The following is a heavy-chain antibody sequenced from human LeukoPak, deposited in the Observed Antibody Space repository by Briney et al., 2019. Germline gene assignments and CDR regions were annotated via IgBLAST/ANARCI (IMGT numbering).Heavy chain of an antibody. CDR1: GYTFTGYD. CDR3: ARVDTTTVTTYGAFDI. J-gene: IGHJ3*02. D-gene: IGHD4-17*01. CDR2: INPISGGT. Sequence: GASVKLFCKASGYTFTGYDMQGVRQAPGQGREWMGWINPISGGTNYAQQSQGRVTMTRDTSISTAYMELSRLRSDDTAMYYCARVDTTTVTTYGAFDIWGQGTMVTVSS. V-gene: IGHV1-2*02.